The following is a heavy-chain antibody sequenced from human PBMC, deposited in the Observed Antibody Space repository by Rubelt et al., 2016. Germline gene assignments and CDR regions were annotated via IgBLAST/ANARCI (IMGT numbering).Heavy chain of an antibody. D-gene: IGHD6-13*01. CDR3: ASRIAAAGYYYGMDV. J-gene: IGHJ6*02. Sequence: QVQLQESGPGLVKPSETLSLTCTVSGGSISSYYWSWIRQPPGKGLEWIGYIYFRGSTNYNPSLKSRVTISVDRSKNQFSLKLSSVTAADTAVYYCASRIAAAGYYYGMDVWGQGTTVTVSS. V-gene: IGHV4-59*01. CDR2: IYFRGST. CDR1: GGSISSYY.